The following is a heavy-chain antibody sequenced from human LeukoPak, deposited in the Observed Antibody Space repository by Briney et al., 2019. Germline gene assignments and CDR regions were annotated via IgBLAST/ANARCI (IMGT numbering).Heavy chain of an antibody. Sequence: PGGSLRLSCAASGFTFSSYSMNWVRQAPGKGLEWVSSISSSSSYIYYADSVKGRFTISRDNAKNSLYLQMNSLRAEDTAVYYCAKDRSAFDWLLANYWGQGTLVTVSS. V-gene: IGHV3-21*04. D-gene: IGHD3-9*01. CDR1: GFTFSSYS. J-gene: IGHJ4*02. CDR3: AKDRSAFDWLLANY. CDR2: ISSSSSYI.